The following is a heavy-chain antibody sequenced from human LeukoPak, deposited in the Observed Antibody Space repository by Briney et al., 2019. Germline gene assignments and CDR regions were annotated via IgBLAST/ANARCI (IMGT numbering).Heavy chain of an antibody. CDR2: INHSGST. CDR3: ARGGRYCGGDCSSYYYYYYMDV. V-gene: IGHV4-34*01. CDR1: GGSFSGYY. Sequence: SETLSLTCAVYGGSFSGYYWSWIRQPPGKGLEWIGEINHSGSTNYNPSLKSRATISVDTSKNQFSLKLSSVTAADTAVYYCARGGRYCGGDCSSYYYYYYMDVWGKGTTVTVSS. D-gene: IGHD2-21*02. J-gene: IGHJ6*03.